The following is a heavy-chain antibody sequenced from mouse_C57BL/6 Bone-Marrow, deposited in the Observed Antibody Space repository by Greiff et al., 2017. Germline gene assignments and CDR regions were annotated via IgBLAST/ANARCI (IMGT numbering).Heavy chain of an antibody. V-gene: IGHV1-81*01. CDR3: ARPHYDYAFDY. CDR1: GYTFTSYG. Sequence: VQLLQSGAELARPGASVKLSCKASGYTFTSYGISWVKQSTGQGLEWIGEIYPRSGNTYYNEKFKGKATLTADKSSSTAYMELRSLTSEDSAVYFCARPHYDYAFDYWGQGTTLTVSS. D-gene: IGHD2-4*01. J-gene: IGHJ2*01. CDR2: IYPRSGNT.